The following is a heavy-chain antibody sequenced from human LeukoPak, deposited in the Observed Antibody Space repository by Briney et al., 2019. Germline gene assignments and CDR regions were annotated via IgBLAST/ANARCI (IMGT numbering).Heavy chain of an antibody. Sequence: PGRSLRLSCAASGFTFSSYGMHWVRQAPGKGLEWVAVISYDGSNKYYADSVKGRVTISRDNSKNTLYLQMNSLRAEDTAVYYCARDSGSGSYELDYWGQGTLVTVSS. CDR2: ISYDGSNK. D-gene: IGHD1-26*01. CDR3: ARDSGSGSYELDY. J-gene: IGHJ4*02. CDR1: GFTFSSYG. V-gene: IGHV3-30*03.